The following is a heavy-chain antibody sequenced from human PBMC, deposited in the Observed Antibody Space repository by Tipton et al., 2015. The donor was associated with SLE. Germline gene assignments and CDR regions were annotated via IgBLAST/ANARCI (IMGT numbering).Heavy chain of an antibody. J-gene: IGHJ1*01. Sequence: SLRLSCAASGFTFSNAWMSWVRQAPGKGLEWVGRIKSKTDGGTTDYAAPVKGRFTISRDDSKNTPYLQMNSLKTEDTAVYYCTTGVYSSSWYGPQYFQHWGQGTLVTVSS. CDR1: GFTFSNAW. V-gene: IGHV3-15*01. CDR2: IKSKTDGGTT. D-gene: IGHD6-13*01. CDR3: TTGVYSSSWYGPQYFQH.